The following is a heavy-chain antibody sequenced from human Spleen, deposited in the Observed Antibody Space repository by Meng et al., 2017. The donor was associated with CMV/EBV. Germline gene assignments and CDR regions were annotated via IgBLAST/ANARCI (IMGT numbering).Heavy chain of an antibody. CDR3: AGLRLFDY. V-gene: IGHV3-23*01. CDR1: GFTFSNSD. D-gene: IGHD4-17*01. Sequence: GESLKISCAASGFTFSNSDMNWVRQAPGKGLEWVSAISNTGGSTFCADSVKGRFTISRDNSKNTLYLQMNSLRAEDTAVYYCAGLRLFDYWGQGTLVTVSS. J-gene: IGHJ4*02. CDR2: ISNTGGST.